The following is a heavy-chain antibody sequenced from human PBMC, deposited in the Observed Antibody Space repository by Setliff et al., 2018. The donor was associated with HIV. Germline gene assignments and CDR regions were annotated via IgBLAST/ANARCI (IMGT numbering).Heavy chain of an antibody. J-gene: IGHJ5*02. CDR3: ARVRYCSGGSCYGGDDWFDP. Sequence: ASVKVSCKASGYTFTSYYIQGVRQAPGQGLEWMGVIHPSGGSTSYAQNFQDRVTMTRDTSTSTVYMELSSLRSEDTAVYYCARVRYCSGGSCYGGDDWFDPWGQGTLVTVSS. V-gene: IGHV1-46*01. D-gene: IGHD2-15*01. CDR1: GYTFTSYY. CDR2: IHPSGGST.